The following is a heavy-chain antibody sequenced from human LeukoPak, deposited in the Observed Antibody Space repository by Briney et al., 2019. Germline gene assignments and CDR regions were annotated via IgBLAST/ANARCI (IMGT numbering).Heavy chain of an antibody. V-gene: IGHV3-33*06. CDR2: IWYDGSNK. Sequence: GGSLRLSCAASGFTFSSYGMHWVRQAPGKGLEWVAVIWYDGSNKYYADSVKGRFTISRDNPKNTLYLQMNSLRAEDTAVYFCAKRGVVIRVILVGFHKQAYYFDSWGQGALVTVSS. D-gene: IGHD3-22*01. CDR1: GFTFSSYG. J-gene: IGHJ4*02. CDR3: AKRGVVIRVILVGFHKQAYYFDS.